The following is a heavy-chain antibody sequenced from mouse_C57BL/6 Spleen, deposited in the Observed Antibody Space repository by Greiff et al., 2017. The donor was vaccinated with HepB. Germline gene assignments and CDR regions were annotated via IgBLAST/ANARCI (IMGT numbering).Heavy chain of an antibody. D-gene: IGHD1-1*01. CDR2: IYWDDDK. V-gene: IGHV8-12*01. CDR1: GFSLSTSGMG. Sequence: ESGPGILQSSQTLSLTCSFSGFSLSTSGMGVSWIRQPSGKGLEWLAHIYWDDDKRYNPSLKSRLTISKDTSRNQVFLKITSVDTADTATYYCARSYYGSSYYWYFDVWGTGTTVTVSS. J-gene: IGHJ1*03. CDR3: ARSYYGSSYYWYFDV.